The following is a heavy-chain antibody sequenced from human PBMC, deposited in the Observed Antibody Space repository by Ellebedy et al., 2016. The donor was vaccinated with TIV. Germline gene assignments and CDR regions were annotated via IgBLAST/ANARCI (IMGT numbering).Heavy chain of an antibody. CDR2: ISAYNGNT. Sequence: ASVKVSCKASGYTFTSYYITWVRQAPGQGLEWMGWISAYNGNTNYAQKLQGRVTMTTDTSTSTAYMELRSLRSDDTAVYYCATDLRYYYDSSGNWFDPWGQGTLVTVSS. J-gene: IGHJ5*02. CDR1: GYTFTSYY. CDR3: ATDLRYYYDSSGNWFDP. D-gene: IGHD3-22*01. V-gene: IGHV1-18*01.